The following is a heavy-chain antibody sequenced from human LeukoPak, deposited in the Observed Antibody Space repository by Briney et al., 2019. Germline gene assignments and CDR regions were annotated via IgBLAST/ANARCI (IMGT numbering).Heavy chain of an antibody. V-gene: IGHV1-69*10. CDR3: ARAGAALNWFDP. D-gene: IGHD6-6*01. J-gene: IGHJ5*02. CDR1: GGTFSSYA. Sequence: ASVKVSCKASGGTFSSYAISWVRQAPGQGLEWMGGIIPILGIANYAQKFQGRVTITADKSTSTAYMELSSLRSEDTAVYYCARAGAALNWFDPWGQGTLVIVSS. CDR2: IIPILGIA.